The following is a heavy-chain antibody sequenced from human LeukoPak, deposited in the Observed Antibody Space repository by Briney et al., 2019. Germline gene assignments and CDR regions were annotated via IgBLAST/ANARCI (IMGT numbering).Heavy chain of an antibody. CDR3: AKSVPGGSSGWYDAFDI. CDR1: GFIFSDHY. J-gene: IGHJ3*02. D-gene: IGHD6-19*01. Sequence: GGSLRLSCAASGFIFSDHYMSWIRQAPGKGLEWVSAISGSGGSTYYADSVKGRFTISRDNSKNTLYLQMNSLRAEDTAVYYCAKSVPGGSSGWYDAFDIWGQGTMVTVSS. V-gene: IGHV3-23*01. CDR2: ISGSGGST.